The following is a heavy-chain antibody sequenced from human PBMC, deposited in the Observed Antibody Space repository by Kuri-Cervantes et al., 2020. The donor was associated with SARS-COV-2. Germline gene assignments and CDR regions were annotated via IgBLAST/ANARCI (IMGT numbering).Heavy chain of an antibody. V-gene: IGHV3-9*01. CDR1: GFTFDNYA. D-gene: IGHD5-18*01. CDR2: ISWNSGTI. J-gene: IGHJ4*02. CDR3: AKAQGDSYGISYFDY. Sequence: SLKISCEASGFTFDNYAMHWVRQVPGKGLEWVSGISWNSGTIGYADSVKGRFTISRDNSKNTLYLQMNSLRAEDTAVYYCAKAQGDSYGISYFDYWGQGTLVTVSS.